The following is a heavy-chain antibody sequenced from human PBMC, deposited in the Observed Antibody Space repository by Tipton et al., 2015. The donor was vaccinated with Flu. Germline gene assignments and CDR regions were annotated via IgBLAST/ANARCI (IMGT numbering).Heavy chain of an antibody. CDR1: GGSISSDTYY. Sequence: LRLSCTVSGGSISSDTYYWGWIRQPAGKGLEWIGRIYSSGSTNYNPSLKSRVTMSVETSKNQFSLKLTSVTAADTAVYYCARGTGYGTYFDSWGRGTLVTVSS. CDR3: ARGTGYGTYFDS. V-gene: IGHV4-61*02. D-gene: IGHD5-12*01. CDR2: IYSSGST. J-gene: IGHJ4*02.